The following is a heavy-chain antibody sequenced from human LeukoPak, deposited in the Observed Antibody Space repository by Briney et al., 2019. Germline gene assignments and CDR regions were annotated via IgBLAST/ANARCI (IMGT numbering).Heavy chain of an antibody. CDR2: XSSSSSYT. Sequence: XXXXXAXSGFTFSDYYMSWVRQAPGKGLEWVSYXSSSSSYTNYADSVKGRFTISRDNAKNSLYLQMNSLRAEDTAVYYCARPRGSGSYYDNWFDPWGQGTLVTVSS. V-gene: IGHV3-11*06. CDR1: GFTFSDYY. J-gene: IGHJ5*02. D-gene: IGHD3-10*01. CDR3: ARPRGSGSYYDNWFDP.